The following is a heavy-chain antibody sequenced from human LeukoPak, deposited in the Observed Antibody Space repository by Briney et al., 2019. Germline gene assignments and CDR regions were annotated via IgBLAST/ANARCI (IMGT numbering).Heavy chain of an antibody. J-gene: IGHJ4*02. Sequence: GRSLRLSCAASGFTFDDYAMHWVRQVPGKGLVWVSRINNDGTATFFADSVKGRFTISRDNAKNTLYLQMDSLRAEDTAMYYCAREILEPGKTHEYWGQGTLVTVSS. CDR2: INNDGTAT. V-gene: IGHV3-74*01. D-gene: IGHD1-1*01. CDR3: AREILEPGKTHEY. CDR1: GFTFDDYA.